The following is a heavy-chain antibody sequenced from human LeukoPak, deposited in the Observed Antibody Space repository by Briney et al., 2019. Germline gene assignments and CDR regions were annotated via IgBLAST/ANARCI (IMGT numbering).Heavy chain of an antibody. CDR1: GFTFNSFA. CDR2: ISSDGSNR. D-gene: IGHD3-10*01. Sequence: GGSLRLSCAASGFTFNSFAMHWVRHAPGKGLEWVAVISSDGSNRYYADSVKGRFTISRDNSKTTLYLQMNSLRADDTAVFYCARAGGISWYGEGFDYWGQGTLVTVSS. J-gene: IGHJ4*02. V-gene: IGHV3-30*04. CDR3: ARAGGISWYGEGFDY.